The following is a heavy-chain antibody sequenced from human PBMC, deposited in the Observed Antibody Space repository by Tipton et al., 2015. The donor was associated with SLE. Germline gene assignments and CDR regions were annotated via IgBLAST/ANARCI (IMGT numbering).Heavy chain of an antibody. Sequence: QSGAEVKKPGASVKVSCKASGYTFTNYDINWVRQAPGQGLEWMGWMNPNSGNTGYAQNFQGRITMTRDTSINTAYMELSSLRSEDTAVYYCATPAGYYGSGSYDYYYGMDVWGQGTTVTVSS. J-gene: IGHJ6*02. CDR3: ATPAGYYGSGSYDYYYGMDV. CDR2: MNPNSGNT. CDR1: GYTFTNYD. D-gene: IGHD3-10*01. V-gene: IGHV1-8*02.